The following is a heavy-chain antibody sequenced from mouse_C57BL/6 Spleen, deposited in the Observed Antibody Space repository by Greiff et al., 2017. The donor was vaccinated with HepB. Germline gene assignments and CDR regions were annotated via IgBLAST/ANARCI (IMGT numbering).Heavy chain of an antibody. V-gene: IGHV5-4*01. Sequence: EVKVVESGGGLVKPGGSLKLSCAASGFTFSSYAMSWVRQTPEKRLEWVATISDGGSYTYYPDNVKGRFTISRDNAKNNLYLQMSHLKSEDTAMYYCAREGTMVTHFDYWGQGTTLTVSS. J-gene: IGHJ2*01. D-gene: IGHD2-2*01. CDR2: ISDGGSYT. CDR3: AREGTMVTHFDY. CDR1: GFTFSSYA.